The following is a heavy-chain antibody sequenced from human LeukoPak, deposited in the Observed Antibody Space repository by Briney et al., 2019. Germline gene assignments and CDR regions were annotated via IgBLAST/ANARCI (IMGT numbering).Heavy chain of an antibody. V-gene: IGHV4-39*01. J-gene: IGHJ4*02. CDR3: ARLRYYYDSSGYYADY. Sequence: PSETLSLTCTVSGGSISSSSYYWGWIRQPPGKGLEWIGCIYYSGSTYYNPSLKSRVTISVDTSKNQFSLKLSSVTAADTAVYYCARLRYYYDSSGYYADYWGQGTLVTVSS. CDR1: GGSISSSSYY. CDR2: IYYSGST. D-gene: IGHD3-22*01.